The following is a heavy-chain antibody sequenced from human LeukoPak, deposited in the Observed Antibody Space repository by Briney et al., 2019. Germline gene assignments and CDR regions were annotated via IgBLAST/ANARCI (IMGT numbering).Heavy chain of an antibody. V-gene: IGHV4-59*08. CDR2: IYYSGST. CDR3: ARQGYSAYEILDY. J-gene: IGHJ4*02. CDR1: GGSISSYY. D-gene: IGHD5-12*01. Sequence: SETLSLTCTVSGGSISSYYWSWIRQPPGKGLEWIGYIYYSGSTNYSPSVKSRVTISVDTSKNQFSLKLSSVTAADTAVYYCARQGYSAYEILDYWGQGTLVTVSS.